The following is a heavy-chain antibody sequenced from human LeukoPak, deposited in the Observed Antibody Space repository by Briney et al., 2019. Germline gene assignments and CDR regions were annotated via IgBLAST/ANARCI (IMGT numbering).Heavy chain of an antibody. CDR2: IYSGGST. D-gene: IGHD3-10*01. V-gene: IGHV3-53*01. CDR1: GFTVSSNY. Sequence: GGSVRHSCAASGFTVSSNYMSWVRQAPGKGLEWVSVIYSGGSTYYADSVKGRFTISRDNSKNTLYLQMNSLRAEDTAVYYCARVLRSTMVRGVISRGYYFDYWGQGTLVTVSS. CDR3: ARVLRSTMVRGVISRGYYFDY. J-gene: IGHJ4*02.